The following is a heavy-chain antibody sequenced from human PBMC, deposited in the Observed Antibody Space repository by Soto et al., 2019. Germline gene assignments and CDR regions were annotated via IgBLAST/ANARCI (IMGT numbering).Heavy chain of an antibody. Sequence: EVQLVESGGGLVRPGGSLRLSCAASGFTFSSYWMHWVRQAPGKGLVWVSRMNEDGGTTDYADSVKGRFTIYRDNAKNTLYLQRNSRRVEDTAVYYCASDLSGRADVWGQGTTVTVSS. CDR3: ASDLSGRADV. V-gene: IGHV3-74*02. D-gene: IGHD3-10*01. CDR2: MNEDGGTT. J-gene: IGHJ6*02. CDR1: GFTFSSYW.